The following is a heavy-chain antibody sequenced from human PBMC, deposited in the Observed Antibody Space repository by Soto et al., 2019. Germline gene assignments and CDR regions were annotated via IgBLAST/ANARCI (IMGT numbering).Heavy chain of an antibody. CDR3: ARLGSDCSGGSCYSSYYYYYMDV. V-gene: IGHV4-59*08. Sequence: PSETLSLTCTVSGGSISSYYWSWIRQPPGKGLEWIGYIYYSGSTNYNPSLKSRVTISVDTSKNQSSLKLSSVTAADTAVYYCARLGSDCSGGSCYSSYYYYYMDVWGKGTTVTVSS. J-gene: IGHJ6*03. D-gene: IGHD2-15*01. CDR1: GGSISSYY. CDR2: IYYSGST.